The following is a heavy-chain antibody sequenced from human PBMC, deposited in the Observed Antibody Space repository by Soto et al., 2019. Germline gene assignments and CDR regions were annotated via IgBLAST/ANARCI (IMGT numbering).Heavy chain of an antibody. CDR1: GFTFSSNW. CDR3: ARPVTHQGGDLDY. V-gene: IGHV3-74*01. Sequence: EVQLVESGGGLVQPGGSLRLSCAASGFTFSSNWMHWVRQAPGKGLEWVSRINSDGSSTSYADSVKGRFTISSDNAKNTLFLQMNSVRAEDTAVYYCARPVTHQGGDLDYWGQGTLVTVSS. J-gene: IGHJ4*02. D-gene: IGHD2-21*02. CDR2: INSDGSST.